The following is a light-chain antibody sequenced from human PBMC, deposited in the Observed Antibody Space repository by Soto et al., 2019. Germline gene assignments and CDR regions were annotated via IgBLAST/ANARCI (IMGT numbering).Light chain of an antibody. CDR1: QSVSSN. CDR2: GAY. J-gene: IGKJ2*01. V-gene: IGKV3-15*01. CDR3: QQYNNWPLYT. Sequence: EIVMTQSPATLSVSPGERATLSCRASQSVSSNLAWYQQKPGQDPRLLIYGAYTRATGIPARFSGSGSGTEFTLTISSLQSEDFAVYYCQQYNNWPLYTFGQGTKLEIK.